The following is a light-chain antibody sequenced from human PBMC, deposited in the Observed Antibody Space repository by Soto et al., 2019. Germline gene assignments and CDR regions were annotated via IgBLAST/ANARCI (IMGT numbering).Light chain of an antibody. CDR3: QQRIDWLT. J-gene: IGKJ4*01. V-gene: IGKV3-11*01. CDR2: DAS. Sequence: EIVLTQSPATLSLSPGERATLSCRASQSVSSYLAWYQQKPGQAPRLLIYDASNRATGIPARFSGSGSGTDFTLTISSLESEDFAVYYCQQRIDWLTFGGGTKVEI. CDR1: QSVSSY.